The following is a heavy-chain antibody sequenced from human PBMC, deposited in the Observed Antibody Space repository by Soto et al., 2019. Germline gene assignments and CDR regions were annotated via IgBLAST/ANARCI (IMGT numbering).Heavy chain of an antibody. CDR2: IWFDGTNK. Sequence: LRLSCAASGFTFSSYGMHWVRQAPGKGLEWVAVIWFDGTNKYYADSVKGRLTISRDNSKNTLYLQMNSLRAEDTAIYYCALYKMGINYFGMAVWGQGTTVTVSS. J-gene: IGHJ6*02. D-gene: IGHD7-27*01. CDR3: ALYKMGINYFGMAV. V-gene: IGHV3-33*03. CDR1: GFTFSSYG.